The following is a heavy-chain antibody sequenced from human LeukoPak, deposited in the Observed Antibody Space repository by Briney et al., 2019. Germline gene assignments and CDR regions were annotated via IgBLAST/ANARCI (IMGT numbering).Heavy chain of an antibody. CDR3: ARETGSVVTPFDI. J-gene: IGHJ3*02. CDR2: IYYSGST. Sequence: KPSETLSLTCTVSGGSISSNYWNWIRQPPGKGLEWIAYIYYSGSTNHNPSLKSRVTISVDTSKNQFSLKLSSVTAADTAVYYCARETGSVVTPFDIWGQGTMVTVSS. D-gene: IGHD3-22*01. V-gene: IGHV4-59*01. CDR1: GGSISSNY.